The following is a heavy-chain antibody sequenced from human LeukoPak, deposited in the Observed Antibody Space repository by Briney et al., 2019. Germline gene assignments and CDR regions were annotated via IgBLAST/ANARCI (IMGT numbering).Heavy chain of an antibody. V-gene: IGHV4-34*01. CDR1: GGSFSGYY. CDR3: ARGAFNYDILTGYFAVAGTYDY. Sequence: SETLSLTCAVYGGSFSGYYWSWIRQPPGKGLEWIGEINHSGSTNYNPSLKSRVTISVDTSKNQFSLKLSSVTAADTAVYYCARGAFNYDILTGYFAVAGTYDYWGQGTLVTVSS. D-gene: IGHD3-9*01. CDR2: INHSGST. J-gene: IGHJ4*02.